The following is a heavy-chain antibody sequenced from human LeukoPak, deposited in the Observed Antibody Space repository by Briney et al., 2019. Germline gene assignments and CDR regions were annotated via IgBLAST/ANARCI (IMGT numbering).Heavy chain of an antibody. J-gene: IGHJ4*02. CDR3: ARDLGYSSGWSYVDY. Sequence: ASVKVSCTASGYTFTSYGISWVRQAPGQGLEWMGWISAYNGNTNYAQKLQGRVTMTTDTSTSTAYMELRSLRSDDTAVYYCARDLGYSSGWSYVDYWGQGTLVTVSS. D-gene: IGHD6-19*01. V-gene: IGHV1-18*01. CDR2: ISAYNGNT. CDR1: GYTFTSYG.